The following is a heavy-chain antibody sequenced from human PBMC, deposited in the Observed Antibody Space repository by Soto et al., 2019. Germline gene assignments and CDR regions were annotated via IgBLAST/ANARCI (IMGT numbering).Heavy chain of an antibody. Sequence: QVQLHQWGAGLLKPSETLSLTCAVYGGSFTTYYWSWIRQSPGKGLKWIGEINPRGFTNYNPSLESRVTTSVDTSKNQFSLKLRSVTAADTAIYYCARRYCSDSYCSYFDYWGRGTLVSVSS. CDR1: GGSFTTYY. J-gene: IGHJ4*02. CDR2: INPRGFT. V-gene: IGHV4-34*01. CDR3: ARRYCSDSYCSYFDY. D-gene: IGHD2-15*01.